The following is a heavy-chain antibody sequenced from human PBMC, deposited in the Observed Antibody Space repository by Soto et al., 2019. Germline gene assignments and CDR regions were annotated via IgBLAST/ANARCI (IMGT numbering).Heavy chain of an antibody. Sequence: SETLSLTCAVYGGSFSGYYWSWIRQPPGKGLEWIGETNHSGSTNYNPSLKSRVTISVDTSKNQFSLKLSSVTAAGTAVYYCARGRNAYYYYYGMDVWGQGTTVTVSS. CDR1: GGSFSGYY. J-gene: IGHJ6*02. CDR3: ARGRNAYYYYYGMDV. CDR2: TNHSGST. V-gene: IGHV4-34*01.